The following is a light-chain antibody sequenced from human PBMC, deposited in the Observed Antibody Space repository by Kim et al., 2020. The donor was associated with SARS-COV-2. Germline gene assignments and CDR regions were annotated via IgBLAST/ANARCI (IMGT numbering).Light chain of an antibody. CDR2: QNK. Sequence: SYELTQPPSVSVSPGQTARITCSGDKLGDKYACWYQQKPGQSPVLVMYQNKKRPSGIPERFSGSNSGNTATLIISGTQAMDEADYYCQAWDISTLGFGGG. CDR3: QAWDISTLG. V-gene: IGLV3-1*01. CDR1: KLGDKY. J-gene: IGLJ2*01.